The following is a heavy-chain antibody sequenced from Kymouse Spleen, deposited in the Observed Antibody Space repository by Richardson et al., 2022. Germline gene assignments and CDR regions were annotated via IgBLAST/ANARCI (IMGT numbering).Heavy chain of an antibody. J-gene: IGHJ6*02. Sequence: EVQLVESGGGLVQPGGSLRLSCAASGFTFSSYSMNWVRQAPGKGLEWVSYISSSSSTIYYADSVKGRFTISRDNAKNSLYLQMNSLRDEDTAVYYCARKLWFGELLSYYGMDVWGQGTTVTVSS. CDR2: ISSSSSTI. CDR3: ARKLWFGELLSYYGMDV. D-gene: IGHD3-10*01. CDR1: GFTFSSYS. V-gene: IGHV3-48*02.